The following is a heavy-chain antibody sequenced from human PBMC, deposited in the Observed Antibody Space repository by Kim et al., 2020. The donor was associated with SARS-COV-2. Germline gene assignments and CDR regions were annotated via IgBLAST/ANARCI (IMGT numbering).Heavy chain of an antibody. CDR2: IYPGDSDT. Sequence: GESLKISCKGSGYSFTSYWIGWVRQMPGKGLEWMGIIYPGDSDTRYSPSFQGQVTISADKSISTAYLQWSSLKASDTAMYYCAGFNQGGAAVAGTFSNGMDVWGQGTTVTVSS. CDR1: GYSFTSYW. D-gene: IGHD6-19*01. V-gene: IGHV5-51*01. J-gene: IGHJ6*02. CDR3: AGFNQGGAAVAGTFSNGMDV.